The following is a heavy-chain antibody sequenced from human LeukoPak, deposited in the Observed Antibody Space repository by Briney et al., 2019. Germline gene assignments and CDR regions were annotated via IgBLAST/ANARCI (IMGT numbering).Heavy chain of an antibody. CDR2: ISGSGGST. CDR1: GFTFSSYA. D-gene: IGHD2-21*01. CDR3: VRGVWQHLAP. Sequence: GSLRLSCAASGFTFSSYAMSWVRQAPGKGLEWVSGISGSGGSTYYADSVKGRFTISRDNSKSTLYLQMNSLRAEDTAVYYCVRGVWQHLAPWGQGTLVTVSS. V-gene: IGHV3-23*01. J-gene: IGHJ5*02.